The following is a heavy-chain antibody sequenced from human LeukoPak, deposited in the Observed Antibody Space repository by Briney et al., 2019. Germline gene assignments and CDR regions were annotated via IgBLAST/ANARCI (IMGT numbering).Heavy chain of an antibody. V-gene: IGHV1-24*01. Sequence: ASVKVSCKVSGNPLSEVSLHWVRQAPGKGLEWMGGFDPEDEEIIYAPKFQARVTLTADESTNTDFMRLTSLRSDDTAVYYCATDRSGYDLGYYGLDVWGRGTTVTVS. D-gene: IGHD5-12*01. CDR2: FDPEDEEI. J-gene: IGHJ6*02. CDR3: ATDRSGYDLGYYGLDV. CDR1: GNPLSEVS.